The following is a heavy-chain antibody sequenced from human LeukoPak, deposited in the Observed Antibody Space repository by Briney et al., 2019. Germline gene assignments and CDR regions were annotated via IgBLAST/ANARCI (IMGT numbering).Heavy chain of an antibody. Sequence: PSETLSLTCTVSGGSISSSSYYWGWIRQPPGKGLEWIASIYYSGSTYYNPSLKSRVTISVDTSNNQFSLKLSSVTAADTAVYYCARSITIFGVVQSIRRWFDPWGQGTLVTVSS. J-gene: IGHJ5*02. CDR3: ARSITIFGVVQSIRRWFDP. CDR2: IYYSGST. V-gene: IGHV4-39*01. CDR1: GGSISSSSYY. D-gene: IGHD3-3*01.